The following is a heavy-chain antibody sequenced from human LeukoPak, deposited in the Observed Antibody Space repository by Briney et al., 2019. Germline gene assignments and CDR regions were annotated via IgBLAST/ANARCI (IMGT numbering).Heavy chain of an antibody. V-gene: IGHV2-5*02. CDR2: IYWDDDN. CDR1: GFSLSTRGAG. CDR3: AYSRIATTGGAFDI. Sequence: SGPTLVKPPQTLALTCTFSGFSLSTRGAGVGWIRQPPGKALEWLALIYWDDDNRYTPSLKRRLTSTKVTFKNKVVLKMNNMDYVDTATYYCAYSRIATTGGAFDIWGQGTIVTVSS. D-gene: IGHD6-13*01. J-gene: IGHJ3*02.